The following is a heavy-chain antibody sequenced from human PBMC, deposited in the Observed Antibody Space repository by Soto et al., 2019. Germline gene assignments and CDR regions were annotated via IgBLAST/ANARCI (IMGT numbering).Heavy chain of an antibody. CDR2: LIPTFGTA. CDR3: ATENYNDSSVYYQGPWFAP. D-gene: IGHD3-22*01. J-gene: IGHJ5*02. V-gene: IGHV1-69*13. CDR1: GCPYSSYA. Sequence: SLKVSCRASGCPYSSYAISCVRPAPAPGLEWMGGLIPTFGTANSAQKFPGRVTINSDESTNTANMELSSLRSEYTAVYYSATENYNDSSVYYQGPWFAPSAQGTRVSVYS.